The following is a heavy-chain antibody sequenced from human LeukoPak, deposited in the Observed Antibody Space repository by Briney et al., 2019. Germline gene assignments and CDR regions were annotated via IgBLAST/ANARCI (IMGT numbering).Heavy chain of an antibody. D-gene: IGHD6-6*01. CDR1: GVTFSGYY. Sequence: SETLSLTCAVYGVTFSGYYWSWIRQPPGKGLEWIGEINHSGSTKYNPSLKSRVTISVDTSKSQFSLKLNSIIAADSAVYYCARVDSWSSIDSWGQGTLVTVSS. CDR2: INHSGST. CDR3: ARVDSWSSIDS. V-gene: IGHV4-34*01. J-gene: IGHJ4*02.